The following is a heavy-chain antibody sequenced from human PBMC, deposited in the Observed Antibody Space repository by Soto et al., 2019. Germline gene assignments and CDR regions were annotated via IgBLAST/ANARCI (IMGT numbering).Heavy chain of an antibody. Sequence: GGSLRLSCAASGFTFSSYWMSWVRQAPGKGLEWVANIKQDGSEKYYVDSVKGRFTISRDNAKNSLYLQMNSLRAEDTAVYYCARDLGYCSSTSCFGSRSNWFDPWGQGTLVTVSS. J-gene: IGHJ5*02. V-gene: IGHV3-7*05. CDR3: ARDLGYCSSTSCFGSRSNWFDP. D-gene: IGHD2-2*01. CDR2: IKQDGSEK. CDR1: GFTFSSYW.